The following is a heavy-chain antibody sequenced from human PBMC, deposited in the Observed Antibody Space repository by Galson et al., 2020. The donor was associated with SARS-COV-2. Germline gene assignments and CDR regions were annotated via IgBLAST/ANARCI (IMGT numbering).Heavy chain of an antibody. CDR3: ARWAYSSSDAFDI. CDR1: GFTFSSYA. CDR2: ISYDGSNK. V-gene: IGHV3-30*04. D-gene: IGHD6-6*01. J-gene: IGHJ3*02. Sequence: GGSLRLSCAASGFTFSSYAMHWVRQAPGKGLEWVAVISYDGSNKYYADSVKGRFTISRDNSKNTLYLQMNSLRAEDTAVYYCARWAYSSSDAFDIWGQGTMVTVSS.